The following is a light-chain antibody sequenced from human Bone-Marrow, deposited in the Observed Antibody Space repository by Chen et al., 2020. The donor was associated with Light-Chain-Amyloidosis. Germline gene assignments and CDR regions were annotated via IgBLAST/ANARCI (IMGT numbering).Light chain of an antibody. CDR3: QQYDSLPLT. CDR2: DAS. J-gene: IGKJ4*01. Sequence: DIQMNQSPSSLSASVGDRVTITCQANQDIDNYLNWYQQKPGKAPNLLIYDASNLETGVPSRFSGRGSGTHFTLTISSLQPEDFATYFCQQYDSLPLTFGGGTKIETK. CDR1: QDIDNY. V-gene: IGKV1-33*01.